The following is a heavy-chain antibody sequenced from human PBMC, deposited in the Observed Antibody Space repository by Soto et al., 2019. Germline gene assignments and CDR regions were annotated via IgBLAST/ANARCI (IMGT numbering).Heavy chain of an antibody. CDR3: ARDSGDGTFDF. Sequence: ASVKVSWKASGYTFSSYAMHWVRQAPGQRLEWMGWINAGYGNTKSSQKFQDRVTISRXTXXSXXXMXLTXRGXEDTAVYYCARDSGDGTFDFCGQGPLVTGSS. V-gene: IGHV1-3*01. CDR2: INAGYGNT. CDR1: GYTFSSYA. D-gene: IGHD1-26*01. J-gene: IGHJ4*02.